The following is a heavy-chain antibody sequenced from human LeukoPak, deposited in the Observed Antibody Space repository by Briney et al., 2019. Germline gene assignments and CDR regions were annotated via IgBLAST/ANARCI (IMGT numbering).Heavy chain of an antibody. D-gene: IGHD7-27*01. Sequence: SETLSLTCTVSGGSISRSNYYWGWIRQPPGKGLEWIGSIYYSGSTYDNPSLKSRFTISVDTSKNPFSLKLISVTAADTAVYYCARSHWGPFGSRIANWFDPWGQGTLVTVSS. CDR1: GGSISRSNYY. CDR2: IYYSGST. J-gene: IGHJ5*02. V-gene: IGHV4-39*07. CDR3: ARSHWGPFGSRIANWFDP.